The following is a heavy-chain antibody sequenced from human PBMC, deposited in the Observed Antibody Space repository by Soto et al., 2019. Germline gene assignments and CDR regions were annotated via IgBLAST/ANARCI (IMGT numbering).Heavy chain of an antibody. V-gene: IGHV3-64D*06. Sequence: GGSLRLSCSASGFTFTNYAIHWIRQAPGKGLEYVSSISSTGGSTYYADSVKVRFTISRDNSKNTVYLQMSSLRSEDSAVYYCVARYCSSTNCYQVDXWGQVTFVTVSX. CDR3: VARYCSSTNCYQVDX. CDR2: ISSTGGST. D-gene: IGHD2-2*01. J-gene: IGHJ4*02. CDR1: GFTFTNYA.